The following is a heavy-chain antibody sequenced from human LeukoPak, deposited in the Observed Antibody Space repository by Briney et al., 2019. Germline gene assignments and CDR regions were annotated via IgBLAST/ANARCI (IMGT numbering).Heavy chain of an antibody. CDR1: GGSLSGHY. CDR3: ARLLDNDTSGDPDTFDV. J-gene: IGHJ3*01. D-gene: IGHD3-22*01. CDR2: VSYTGRT. V-gene: IGHV4-59*11. Sequence: SETLSLTCTVSGGSLSGHYWSWIRQPPGKRLEWIGYVSYTGRTKYNPSLQSRVTISIGTSKSQFSLKLTSVTSADTAVYSCARLLDNDTSGDPDTFDVWGQGTTVIVSS.